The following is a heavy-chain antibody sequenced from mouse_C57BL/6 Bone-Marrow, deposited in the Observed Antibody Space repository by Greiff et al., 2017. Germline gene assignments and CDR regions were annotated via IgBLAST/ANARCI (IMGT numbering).Heavy chain of an antibody. D-gene: IGHD1-1*01. CDR2: ISSGSSTI. Sequence: EVKLMESGGGLVKPGGSLKLSCAASGFTFSDYGMHWVRQAPEKGLEWVAYISSGSSTINYADTVKGRFTISRDNAKNTLFLQMTSLRSEDTAMYYCARRYGSSYWYFDVWGTGTTVTVSS. CDR1: GFTFSDYG. V-gene: IGHV5-17*01. J-gene: IGHJ1*03. CDR3: ARRYGSSYWYFDV.